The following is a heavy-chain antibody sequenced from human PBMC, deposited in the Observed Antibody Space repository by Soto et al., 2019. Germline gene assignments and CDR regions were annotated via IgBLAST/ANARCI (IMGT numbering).Heavy chain of an antibody. CDR3: AREGVGYCSGGRCCRYYYMDV. CDR1: GGSISSYY. D-gene: IGHD2-15*01. Sequence: SETLSLTCTVSGGSISSYYWSWIRQPPGKGLEWIGYIYYSGSTNYNPSLKSRVTISVDTSKNQFSLKLSSVTAADTAVYYCAREGVGYCSGGRCCRYYYMDVWGKGTTVTVSS. CDR2: IYYSGST. V-gene: IGHV4-59*12. J-gene: IGHJ6*03.